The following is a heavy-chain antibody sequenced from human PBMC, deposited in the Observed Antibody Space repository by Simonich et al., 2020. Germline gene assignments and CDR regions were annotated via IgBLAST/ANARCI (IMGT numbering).Heavy chain of an antibody. CDR2: INHSGST. CDR1: GGSFSGYY. J-gene: IGHJ6*02. CDR3: ARHTVKSIAATNYYYGMDV. D-gene: IGHD6-13*01. Sequence: QVQLQQWGAGLLKPSETLSLTCAVYGGSFSGYYWSWIRQPPGKGLEWLGEINHSGSTNYNPSLKSRVTISVDTSKNQFSLKLSSVTAADTAVYYCARHTVKSIAATNYYYGMDVWGQGTTVTVSS. V-gene: IGHV4-34*01.